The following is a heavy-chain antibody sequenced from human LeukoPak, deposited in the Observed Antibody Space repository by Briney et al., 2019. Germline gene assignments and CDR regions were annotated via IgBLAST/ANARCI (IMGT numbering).Heavy chain of an antibody. CDR1: GYTFTGYY. J-gene: IGHJ4*02. Sequence: ASVKVSCKASGYTFTGYYMHWVRQAPGQGLEWMGWINPNSGGTNYAQKFQGRVTMTRDTSISTAYMELSRLRSDDTAVYYCARDRAMVRGVLEYFDYWGQGTLVTVSS. V-gene: IGHV1-2*02. CDR3: ARDRAMVRGVLEYFDY. CDR2: INPNSGGT. D-gene: IGHD3-10*01.